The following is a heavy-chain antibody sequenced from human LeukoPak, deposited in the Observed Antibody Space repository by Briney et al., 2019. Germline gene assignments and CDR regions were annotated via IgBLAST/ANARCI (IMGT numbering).Heavy chain of an antibody. V-gene: IGHV1-69*06. D-gene: IGHD6-13*01. CDR1: GYTFTSYG. Sequence: GASVKVSCKASGYTFTSYGISWVRQAPGQGLEWMGGIIPIFGTANYAQKFQGRVTITADKSTSTAYMELSSLRSEDTAVYYCARDMRVRKDLDSSIWSRPLYYFDYWGQGTLVTVSS. CDR2: IIPIFGTA. CDR3: ARDMRVRKDLDSSIWSRPLYYFDY. J-gene: IGHJ4*02.